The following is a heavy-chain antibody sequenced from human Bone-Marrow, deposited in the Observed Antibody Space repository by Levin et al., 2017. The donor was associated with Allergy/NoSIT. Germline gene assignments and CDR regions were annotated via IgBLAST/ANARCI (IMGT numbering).Heavy chain of an antibody. CDR2: VYYSGST. V-gene: IGHV4-39*01. CDR1: GGSIRNVDYF. CDR3: ARHRLEYCSASYVQYFDS. Sequence: SQTLSLPCTVSGGSIRNVDYFWGWVRQPPGKDLEWIGSVYYSGSTYYNPSFKSRVAVSVDTSKNQFSLKLNSMTATDTALYYCARHRLEYCSASYVQYFDSWGQGNLVTVSS. D-gene: IGHD3-10*01. J-gene: IGHJ4*02.